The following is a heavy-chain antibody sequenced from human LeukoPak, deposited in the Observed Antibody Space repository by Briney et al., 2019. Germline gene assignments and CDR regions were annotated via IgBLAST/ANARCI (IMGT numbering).Heavy chain of an antibody. D-gene: IGHD1-14*01. CDR3: ARGRVGGTWASGY. J-gene: IGHJ4*02. Sequence: GASVKVSCKASGFTFTGYYIHWVRQAPGQGLEWMGWINPNNGGTNYTQTFQDRVTMTRDTSISTAYMELSRLRSDDTAVYYCARGRVGGTWASGYWGQGTLVTVSS. V-gene: IGHV1-2*02. CDR1: GFTFTGYY. CDR2: INPNNGGT.